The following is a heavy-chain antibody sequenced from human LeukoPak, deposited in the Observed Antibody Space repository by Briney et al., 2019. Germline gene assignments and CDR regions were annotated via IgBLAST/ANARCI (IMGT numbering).Heavy chain of an antibody. V-gene: IGHV3-53*01. D-gene: IGHD2-15*01. J-gene: IGHJ1*01. CDR1: VFTVSTNY. Sequence: QPGGSLRLSCAASVFTVSTNYMNWVRQAPGKGLEWVSVVYYDGNTYYADSVKGRFTISRDSSKNTLYLQMNSLRAEDTAVYYCASPGYCSGSSCYSGYFQHWGQGTLVTVSS. CDR2: VYYDGNT. CDR3: ASPGYCSGSSCYSGYFQH.